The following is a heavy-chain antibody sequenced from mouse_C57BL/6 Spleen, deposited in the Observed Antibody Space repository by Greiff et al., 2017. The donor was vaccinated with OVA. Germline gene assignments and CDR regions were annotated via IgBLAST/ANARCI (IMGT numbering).Heavy chain of an antibody. D-gene: IGHD2-2*01. CDR1: GFTFSSYA. V-gene: IGHV5-4*03. CDR3: ARALGYDGPFAY. Sequence: EVKLMESGGGLVKPGGSLKLSCAASGFTFSSYAMSWVRQTPEKRLEWVATISDGGSYTYYPDNVKGRFTISRDNAKNNLYLQMSHLKSEDTAMYYCARALGYDGPFAYWGQGTLVTVSA. J-gene: IGHJ3*01. CDR2: ISDGGSYT.